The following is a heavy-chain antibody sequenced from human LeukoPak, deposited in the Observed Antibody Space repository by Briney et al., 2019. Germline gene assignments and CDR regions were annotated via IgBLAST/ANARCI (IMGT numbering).Heavy chain of an antibody. CDR3: AKAIGEPQIDAFDI. CDR2: ISYDGSNK. CDR1: GFTFSSYG. J-gene: IGHJ3*02. V-gene: IGHV3-30*18. D-gene: IGHD3-10*01. Sequence: GRSLRLSCAASGFTFSSYGMHWVRQAPGKGLEWVAVISYDGSNKYYADSVKGRFTISRDNSKNTLYLQMNSLRAEDTAVYYCAKAIGEPQIDAFDIWGQGTMATVSS.